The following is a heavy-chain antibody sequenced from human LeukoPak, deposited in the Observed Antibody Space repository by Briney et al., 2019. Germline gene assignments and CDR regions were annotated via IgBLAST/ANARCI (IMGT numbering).Heavy chain of an antibody. CDR1: GFTFSSYG. J-gene: IGHJ4*02. V-gene: IGHV3-30*03. D-gene: IGHD3-22*01. CDR3: ARDHGIYYDSSGYFNPILYYFDY. CDR2: ISYDGSNK. Sequence: GGSLRLSCAASGFTFSSYGMHWVRQAPGKGLEWVAVISYDGSNKYYADSVKGRFTISRDNSKNTLYLQMNSLRAEDTAVYYCARDHGIYYDSSGYFNPILYYFDYWGQGTLVTVSS.